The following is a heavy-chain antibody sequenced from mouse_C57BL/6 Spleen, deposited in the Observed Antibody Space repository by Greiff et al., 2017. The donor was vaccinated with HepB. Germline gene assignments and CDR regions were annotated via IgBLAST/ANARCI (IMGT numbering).Heavy chain of an antibody. D-gene: IGHD1-1*02. V-gene: IGHV1-55*01. Sequence: VQLQQSGAELVKPGASAKMSFKASGYTFTSYWITWVKQRPGQGLEWIGDIYPGSGSTNYNEKFKSKATRTVDTSSSTAYMQLSSLTSEDYAVLYCAGWGPCAPVAYWGQGTLVTVSA. CDR2: IYPGSGST. J-gene: IGHJ3*01. CDR3: AGWGPCAPVAY. CDR1: GYTFTSYW.